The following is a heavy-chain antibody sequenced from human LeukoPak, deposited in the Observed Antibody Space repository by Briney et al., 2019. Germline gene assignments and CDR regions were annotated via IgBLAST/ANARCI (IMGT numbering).Heavy chain of an antibody. Sequence: GGSLRLSCAASGFTFSSYAMCWVRQAPGKGLEWVSGISGSGDNTYYADSVKGRFTISRDNSKNTLYVQVNSLGTEDTAAYYCAKGSYYDSSGSFYFDYWGQGTLVTVSS. D-gene: IGHD3-22*01. CDR2: ISGSGDNT. CDR3: AKGSYYDSSGSFYFDY. V-gene: IGHV3-23*01. CDR1: GFTFSSYA. J-gene: IGHJ4*02.